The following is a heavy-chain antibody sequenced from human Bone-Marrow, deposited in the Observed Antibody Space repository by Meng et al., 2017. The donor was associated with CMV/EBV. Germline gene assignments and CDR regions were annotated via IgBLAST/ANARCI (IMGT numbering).Heavy chain of an antibody. J-gene: IGHJ6*02. CDR2: ISSSGSTI. V-gene: IGHV3-48*03. Sequence: GESLKISCAASGFTFSSYEMNWVRQAPGKGLEWVSYISSSGSTIYYADSVKGRFTISRDNAKNSLYLQMSSLRAEDTAVYYCARDGRWLTYYYYYGMDVWGQRITVTVSS. D-gene: IGHD6-19*01. CDR3: ARDGRWLTYYYYYGMDV. CDR1: GFTFSSYE.